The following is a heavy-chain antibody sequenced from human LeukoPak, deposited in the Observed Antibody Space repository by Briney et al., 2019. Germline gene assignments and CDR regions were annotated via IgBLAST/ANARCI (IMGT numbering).Heavy chain of an antibody. Sequence: GGSLRLSCAASGFTFSSYAMSWVRQAPGKGLEWVSAISGSGGSTYYADSVKGRFTISRDNAKNSLYLQMNSLRAEDTAVYYCARKNGDHDYWGQGTLVTVSS. CDR1: GFTFSSYA. CDR3: ARKNGDHDY. J-gene: IGHJ4*02. V-gene: IGHV3-23*01. CDR2: ISGSGGST. D-gene: IGHD4-17*01.